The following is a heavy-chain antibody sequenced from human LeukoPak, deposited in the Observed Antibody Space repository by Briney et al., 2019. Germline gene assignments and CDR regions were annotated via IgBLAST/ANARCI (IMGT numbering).Heavy chain of an antibody. J-gene: IGHJ5*01. CDR2: IYYSGST. V-gene: IGHV4-59*08. CDR3: ARHYSSGWSDC. Sequence: PSETLSLTCTVSGGSISSYYWSWIRQPPGKGLEWIGYIYYSGSTSYTPSLKSRVTISVDTSKNQFSLKLSSVTAADTAVYYCARHYSSGWSDCWGQGTLVTVSS. D-gene: IGHD6-19*01. CDR1: GGSISSYY.